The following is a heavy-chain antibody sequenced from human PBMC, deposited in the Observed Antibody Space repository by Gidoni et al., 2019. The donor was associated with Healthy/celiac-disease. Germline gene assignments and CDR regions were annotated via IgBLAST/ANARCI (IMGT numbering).Heavy chain of an antibody. Sequence: QVQLVQSGAEVKKPGASVKVSCEASGYTFTSYYMHWVRQAPGQGLEWMGIINPSGGSTSYAQKFQGRVTMTRDTSTSTVYMELSSLRSEDTAVYYCARDGRGDFGVVIIEGVDYWGQGTLVTVSS. CDR3: ARDGRGDFGVVIIEGVDY. J-gene: IGHJ4*02. D-gene: IGHD3-3*01. V-gene: IGHV1-46*01. CDR2: INPSGGST. CDR1: GYTFTSYY.